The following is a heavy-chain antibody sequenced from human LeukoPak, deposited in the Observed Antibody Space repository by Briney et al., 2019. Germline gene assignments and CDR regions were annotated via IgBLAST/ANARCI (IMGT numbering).Heavy chain of an antibody. CDR2: IKQDGSEK. D-gene: IGHD5-18*01. Sequence: GGSLRLSCAASGFTFSSYWMSWVRQAPGKGLEWVANIKQDGSEKYYVDSVKGRFTISRDNAKNSLYLQMNSLRAEDTAVYYCAKDQVRGYSYGIKDYWGLGTLVTVCS. J-gene: IGHJ4*02. CDR3: AKDQVRGYSYGIKDY. V-gene: IGHV3-7*01. CDR1: GFTFSSYW.